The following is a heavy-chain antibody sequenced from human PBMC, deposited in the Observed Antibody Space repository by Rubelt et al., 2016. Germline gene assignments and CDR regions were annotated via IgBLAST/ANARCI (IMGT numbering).Heavy chain of an antibody. Sequence: QVQLQQWGAGLLKPSETLSLTCAVYGGSFSGYYWSWIRQPPGKGLEWIGEIIHSGGTNYNPSLKSRGTRQVETSKNQFSLKLSSVTAADTAVYYCARGRQQLAWGQGTLVTVSS. V-gene: IGHV4-34*01. D-gene: IGHD6-13*01. CDR2: IIHSGGT. J-gene: IGHJ5*02. CDR3: ARGRQQLA. CDR1: GGSFSGYY.